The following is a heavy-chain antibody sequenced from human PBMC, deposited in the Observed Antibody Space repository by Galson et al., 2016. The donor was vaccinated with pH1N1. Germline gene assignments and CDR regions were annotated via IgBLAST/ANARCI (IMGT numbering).Heavy chain of an antibody. V-gene: IGHV3-23*01. CDR3: AKLGNGFYEFDH. Sequence: SLRLSCAASGFTFSSYAMTWVSQAPGKGLQWVSTISSSYGNIFYADSVRGRFTISRDNSKNTLYLQLNSLRADDTALYYWAKLGNGFYEFDHWGQGPLVTVPS. D-gene: IGHD3-22*01. CDR2: ISSSYGNI. J-gene: IGHJ4*02. CDR1: GFTFSSYA.